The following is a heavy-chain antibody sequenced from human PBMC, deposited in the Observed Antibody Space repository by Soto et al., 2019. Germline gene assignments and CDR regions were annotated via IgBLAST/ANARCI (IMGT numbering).Heavy chain of an antibody. V-gene: IGHV4-39*01. CDR1: GGSISSSSYY. Sequence: QLQLQESGPGLVKPSETLSLTSTVSGGSISSSSYYWGCIRQPPGKGLEWIASIDYTGNTFYNPSLTSRVTISVDTSKNQFSLKVTSVTAADTAVYYCARINKGYGTDSWGQGTLVTVSS. J-gene: IGHJ4*02. CDR2: IDYTGNT. D-gene: IGHD5-18*01. CDR3: ARINKGYGTDS.